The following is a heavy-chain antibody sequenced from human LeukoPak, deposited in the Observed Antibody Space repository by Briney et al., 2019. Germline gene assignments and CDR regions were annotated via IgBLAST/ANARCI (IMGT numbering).Heavy chain of an antibody. D-gene: IGHD6-6*01. V-gene: IGHV3-11*05. J-gene: IGHJ4*02. CDR2: ISSDSSYT. CDR1: GFTFSDYS. Sequence: GGSLRLSCAASGFTFSDYSMSWIRQAPGKGLELVSCISSDSSYTNYADSVKGRFTISRDNAKNSLYVQMNSLRAEDTAVYYCARGGSSLSSRDYWGQGTLVTVSS. CDR3: ARGGSSLSSRDY.